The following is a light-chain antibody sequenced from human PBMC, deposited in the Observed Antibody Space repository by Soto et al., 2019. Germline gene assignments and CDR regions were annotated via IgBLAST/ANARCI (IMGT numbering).Light chain of an antibody. CDR1: SNDVGTYNY. CDR2: DVS. CDR3: CSYGASEI. J-gene: IGLJ2*01. Sequence: QSALIQPRSVSGSPGQSVTISCTGSSNDVGTYNYVSWYQQYAGKAPKLIIYDVSKRPSGVPDRFSGSKSGNTASLTISGLQAEDEADYHCCSYGASEIFGGGTKVTVL. V-gene: IGLV2-11*01.